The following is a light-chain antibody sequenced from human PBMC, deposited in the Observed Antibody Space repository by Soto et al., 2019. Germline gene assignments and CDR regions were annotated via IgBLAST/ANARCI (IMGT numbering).Light chain of an antibody. J-gene: IGKJ5*01. CDR3: QQYNIYPIT. CDR1: QSISSW. CDR2: KAS. Sequence: DIQMTQSPSTLSASVGDRVTITCRASQSISSWLAWYQQKPGKAPKLLIYKASSLESGLPSRFSGSGSGTEFTLTISSLQPDDFATYYCQQYNIYPITFGQGTRLAIK. V-gene: IGKV1-5*03.